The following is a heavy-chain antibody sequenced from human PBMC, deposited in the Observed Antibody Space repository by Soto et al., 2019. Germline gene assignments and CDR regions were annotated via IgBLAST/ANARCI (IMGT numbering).Heavy chain of an antibody. J-gene: IGHJ4*02. V-gene: IGHV3-21*01. CDR1: GFTLSSYS. Sequence: GGSLRLSCAASGFTLSSYSMNWVRQAPGKGLEWVSSISSSSSYIYYADSVKGRFTISRDNAKNSLYLQMNSLRAEDTAVYYCARAKPLYCSSTSCPDFDYWGQGTLVTVSS. D-gene: IGHD2-2*01. CDR3: ARAKPLYCSSTSCPDFDY. CDR2: ISSSSSYI.